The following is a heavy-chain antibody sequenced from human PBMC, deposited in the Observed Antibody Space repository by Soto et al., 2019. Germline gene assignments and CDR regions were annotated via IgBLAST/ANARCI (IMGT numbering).Heavy chain of an antibody. CDR2: ISYDGSNK. CDR1: GFTFSSYA. J-gene: IGHJ4*02. V-gene: IGHV3-30-3*01. Sequence: QVQLVESGGGVVQPGRSLRLSCAASGFTFSSYAMHWVRQAPGKGLEWVAVISYDGSNKYYADSVKGRFTISRDNSKNKLYLQMNSLRAEDTAVYYCARDRAGVLRWFGTFDYWGQGTLVTVSS. CDR3: ARDRAGVLRWFGTFDY. D-gene: IGHD3-10*01.